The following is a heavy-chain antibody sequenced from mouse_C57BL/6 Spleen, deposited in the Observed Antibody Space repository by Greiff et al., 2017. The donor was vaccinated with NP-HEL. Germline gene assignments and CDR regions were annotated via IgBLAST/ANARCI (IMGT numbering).Heavy chain of an antibody. D-gene: IGHD1-1*01. CDR1: GFNIKDDY. CDR2: IDPENGDT. J-gene: IGHJ4*01. Sequence: VQLQQSGAELVRPGASVKLSCTASGFNIKDDYMHWVKQRPAQGLEWIGWIDPENGDTEYASKFQGKATITADTSSNTAYLQLSSLTSEDTAVYYCTGYYGSSPYAMDYWGQETSVTVSS. CDR3: TGYYGSSPYAMDY. V-gene: IGHV14-4*01.